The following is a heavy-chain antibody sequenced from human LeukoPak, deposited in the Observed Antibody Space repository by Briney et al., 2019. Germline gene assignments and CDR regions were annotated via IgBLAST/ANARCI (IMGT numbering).Heavy chain of an antibody. CDR1: GGTFSSYA. CDR2: IIPILGIA. J-gene: IGHJ3*02. CDR3: ARANVNTYPNDAFDI. Sequence: GASVKVSRKASGGTFSSYAISWVRQAPGQGLEWMGRIIPILGIANYAQKFQGRVTITADKSTSTAYMELSSLRSEDTAVYYCARANVNTYPNDAFDIWGQGTMVTVSS. D-gene: IGHD5-18*01. V-gene: IGHV1-69*04.